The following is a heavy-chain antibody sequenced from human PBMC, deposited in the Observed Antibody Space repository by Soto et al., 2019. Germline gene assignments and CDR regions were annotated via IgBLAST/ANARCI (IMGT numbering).Heavy chain of an antibody. CDR2: ISYDGSNK. D-gene: IGHD2-2*01. CDR3: AVNPLHCSSTSCYDY. J-gene: IGHJ4*02. Sequence: GGSLRLSCAASGFTFSSYGMHWVRQAPGKGLEWVAVISYDGSNKYYADSVKGRFTISRDNSKNTLYLQMNSLRAEDTAVYYCAVNPLHCSSTSCYDYWGQGTLVTVSS. V-gene: IGHV3-30*03. CDR1: GFTFSSYG.